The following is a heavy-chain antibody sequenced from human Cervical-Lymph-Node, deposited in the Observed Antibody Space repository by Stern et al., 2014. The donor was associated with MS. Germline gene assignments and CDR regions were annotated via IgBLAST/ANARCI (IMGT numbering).Heavy chain of an antibody. V-gene: IGHV3-21*01. CDR1: GFTFSHYS. CDR2: ISNNSTHT. J-gene: IGHJ4*02. D-gene: IGHD4-17*01. CDR3: ARARVGDYARSPHLDS. Sequence: EVQLLESGGGLVKPGESLRLSCDASGFTFSHYSINWVRPAPGKGLEWISSISNNSTHTYYADSVEGRFTIPRDSAKDSVSLHMVSLRAEDTAVYYCARARVGDYARSPHLDSWGQGTLVTVSS.